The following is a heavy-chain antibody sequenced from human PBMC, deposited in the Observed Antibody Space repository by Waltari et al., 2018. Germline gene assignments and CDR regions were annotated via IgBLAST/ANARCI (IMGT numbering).Heavy chain of an antibody. CDR3: ARGPNYYGSGSYDY. CDR2: INHSGST. D-gene: IGHD3-10*01. CDR1: GGSFSGYY. J-gene: IGHJ4*02. Sequence: QVQLQQWGAGLLKPSETLSLTCAVYGGSFSGYYWSWIRQPPGKGLEWIGEINHSGSTNYNPSLKSRVTISVDTPKNQFALKLSSVTAADTAVYYCARGPNYYGSGSYDYWGQGTLVTVSS. V-gene: IGHV4-34*01.